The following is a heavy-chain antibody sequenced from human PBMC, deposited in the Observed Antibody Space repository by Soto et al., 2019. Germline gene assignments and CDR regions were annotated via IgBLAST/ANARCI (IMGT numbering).Heavy chain of an antibody. CDR2: INPSGGST. J-gene: IGHJ6*02. CDR1: GYAFTSYY. Sequence: ASVKVSCKASGYAFTSYYMHWVRQAPGQGLEWMGIINPSGGSTSYAQKFQGRVTMTRDTSTSTVYMELSSLRSEDTAVYYCARDRGICSSTSCYYYYYYGMDVWGQGTTVTVSS. D-gene: IGHD2-2*01. CDR3: ARDRGICSSTSCYYYYYYGMDV. V-gene: IGHV1-46*01.